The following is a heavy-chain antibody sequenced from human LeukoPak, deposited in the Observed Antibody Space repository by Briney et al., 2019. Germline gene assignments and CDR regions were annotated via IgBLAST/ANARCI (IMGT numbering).Heavy chain of an antibody. V-gene: IGHV1-69*13. D-gene: IGHD2-15*01. CDR3: ADLGYCSGGSCPNWFDP. Sequence: ASVKVSCKASGGTFSSYAISWVRQAPGQGLEWMGGIIPIFGTANYAQKFQGRVTITADESTSTAYMELSSLRSEDTAVYYCADLGYCSGGSCPNWFDPWGQGTLVTASS. CDR2: IIPIFGTA. J-gene: IGHJ5*02. CDR1: GGTFSSYA.